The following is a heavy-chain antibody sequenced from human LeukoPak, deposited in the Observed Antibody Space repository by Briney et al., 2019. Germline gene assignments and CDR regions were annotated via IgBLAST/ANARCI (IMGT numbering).Heavy chain of an antibody. J-gene: IGHJ4*02. V-gene: IGHV4-34*01. D-gene: IGHD6-19*01. CDR1: GGSFSGYY. CDR3: ARHPARIAMAGGYFDY. Sequence: SETLSLTCAVYGGSFSGYYWSWIRQPPGKGLEWIGEINHSVSTNYNPSLKSRVTISVDTSKNQFSLELSSVTAADTAVYYCARHPARIAMAGGYFDYWGPGTLVTVSS. CDR2: INHSVST.